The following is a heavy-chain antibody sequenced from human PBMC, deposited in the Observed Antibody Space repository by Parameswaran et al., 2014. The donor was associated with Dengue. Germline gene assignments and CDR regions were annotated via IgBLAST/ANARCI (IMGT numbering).Heavy chain of an antibody. CDR2: IYTSGST. D-gene: IGHD4-17*01. CDR1: GGSISSYY. CDR3: ARGGTTVTTEYFQH. J-gene: IGHJ1*01. Sequence: ASETLSLTCTVSGGSISSYYWSWIRQPAGKGLEWIGRIYTSGSTNYNPSLKSRVTMSVDTSKNQFSLKLSSVTAADTAVYYCARGGTTVTTEYFQHWGQGTLVTVSS. V-gene: IGHV4-4*07.